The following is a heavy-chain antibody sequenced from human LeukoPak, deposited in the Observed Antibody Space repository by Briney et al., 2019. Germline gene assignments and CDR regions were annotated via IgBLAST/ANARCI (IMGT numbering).Heavy chain of an antibody. Sequence: PGGSLRLSCAASGFTLSDYYMSWIRQAPGKGLEWVSYISSSSSYTNYADSVKGRFTISRYNAKNSLYLQMNSLRAEDTAVYYCASHIVATTEEYFQHWGQGTLVTVSS. V-gene: IGHV3-11*06. CDR2: ISSSSSYT. J-gene: IGHJ1*01. CDR3: ASHIVATTEEYFQH. CDR1: GFTLSDYY. D-gene: IGHD5-12*01.